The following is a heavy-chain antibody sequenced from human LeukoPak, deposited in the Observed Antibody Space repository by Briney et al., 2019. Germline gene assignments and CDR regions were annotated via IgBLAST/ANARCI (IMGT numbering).Heavy chain of an antibody. V-gene: IGHV3-7*01. J-gene: IGHJ5*02. CDR3: ARHGLAWGVTVAFDP. Sequence: GGSLRLSCAASGFTFSSYWMSWVRQAPGKGLEWVANIKQDGSEKQYVDSLKGRVTISRDNAKNSLYLEMNSLRAEDTAVYYCARHGLAWGVTVAFDPWGQGTLVTVSS. CDR1: GFTFSSYW. D-gene: IGHD3-16*01. CDR2: IKQDGSEK.